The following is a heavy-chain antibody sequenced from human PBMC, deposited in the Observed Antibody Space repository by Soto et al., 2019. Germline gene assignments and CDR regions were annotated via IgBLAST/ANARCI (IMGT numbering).Heavy chain of an antibody. J-gene: IGHJ6*03. D-gene: IGHD2-15*01. CDR1: GYSFTSYW. CDR2: IYPGDSDT. Sequence: GESLKISCKGSGYSFTSYWIGWVRQMPGKGLEWMGIIYPGDSDTRYSPSFQGQVTISADKSISTAYLQWSSLKASDTAMYYCARQFLPPLVVVVAATCFYYYYYMDVWGKGTTVTVSS. CDR3: ARQFLPPLVVVVAATCFYYYYYMDV. V-gene: IGHV5-51*01.